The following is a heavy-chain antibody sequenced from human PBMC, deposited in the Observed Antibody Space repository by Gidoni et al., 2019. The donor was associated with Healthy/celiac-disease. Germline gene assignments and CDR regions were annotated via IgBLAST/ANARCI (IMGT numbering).Heavy chain of an antibody. V-gene: IGHV3-9*01. D-gene: IGHD6-19*01. Sequence: EVQLVASGGGLVQPGRSLRLSCAASGFTFDDYAMHWVRQAPGKGLEWVSGISWNSGSIGYADSVKGRFTISRDNAKNSLYLQMNSLRAEDTALYYCAKDRFGWLVSGNFDYWGQGTLVTVSS. CDR2: ISWNSGSI. CDR3: AKDRFGWLVSGNFDY. J-gene: IGHJ4*02. CDR1: GFTFDDYA.